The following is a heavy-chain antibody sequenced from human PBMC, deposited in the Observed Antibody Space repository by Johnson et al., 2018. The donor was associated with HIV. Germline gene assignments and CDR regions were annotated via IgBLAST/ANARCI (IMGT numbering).Heavy chain of an antibody. J-gene: IGHJ3*02. Sequence: QVQLVESGGGLVQPGRSLRLSCAASGFTFDDYGMHWVRQAPGKGLEWVAVIWYDGTNKYYADSVKGRFSISRDNSKNTLYLQMNSLRAEDTALYYCARVAAAAGRMTDAFDIWGQGTMVSVSS. CDR1: GFTFDDYG. CDR3: ARVAAAAGRMTDAFDI. V-gene: IGHV3-33*08. D-gene: IGHD6-13*01. CDR2: IWYDGTNK.